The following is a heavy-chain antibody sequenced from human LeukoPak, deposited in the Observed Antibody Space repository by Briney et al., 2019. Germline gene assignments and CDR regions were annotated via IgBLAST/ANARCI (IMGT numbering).Heavy chain of an antibody. CDR2: IKQDGSEK. Sequence: GGSLRLSCAASGFTFSSYWMSWVRQAPGKGLELVANIKQDGSEKYYVDSVKGRFTISRDNAKNSLYLQMNSLRAEDTAVYYCARDRDYYDSSGYSFDYWGQGTLVTVSS. D-gene: IGHD3-22*01. CDR3: ARDRDYYDSSGYSFDY. V-gene: IGHV3-7*01. J-gene: IGHJ4*02. CDR1: GFTFSSYW.